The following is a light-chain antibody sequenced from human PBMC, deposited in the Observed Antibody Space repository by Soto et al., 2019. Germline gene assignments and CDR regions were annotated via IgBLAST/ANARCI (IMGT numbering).Light chain of an antibody. J-gene: IGKJ2*01. Sequence: EIVLTQSPGTLSLSPGERATLSCRASQSVSSCYLAWYQQKPGQAPRLLIYGASSRATGIPDRFSGSGSGTVFTLTISRLEPEDFAVYFCQQYGNSPPNTFGQGTKVEIK. CDR3: QQYGNSPPNT. CDR1: QSVSSCY. CDR2: GAS. V-gene: IGKV3-20*01.